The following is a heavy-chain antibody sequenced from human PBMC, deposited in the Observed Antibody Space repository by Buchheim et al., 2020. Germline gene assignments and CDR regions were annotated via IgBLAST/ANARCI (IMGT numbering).Heavy chain of an antibody. CDR2: IRSDGSST. Sequence: EVRLVESGGGLVQPGGSLRLSCAASGFTFSSYWMHWVRQAPGKGLMWVSRIRSDGSSTSYADSVKGRFTISRDNGKNTLFLQMNSLRAEDTAVYYCVRDDYGDYFFDYWGQGT. D-gene: IGHD4-17*01. CDR3: VRDDYGDYFFDY. J-gene: IGHJ4*02. CDR1: GFTFSSYW. V-gene: IGHV3-74*01.